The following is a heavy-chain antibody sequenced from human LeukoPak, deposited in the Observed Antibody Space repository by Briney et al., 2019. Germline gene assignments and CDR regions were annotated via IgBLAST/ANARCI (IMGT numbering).Heavy chain of an antibody. Sequence: SETLSLTCAVSGVSFDDYYWSWVRQTPGKGLEWIGEINHSGYTNDSPSLKSRVTLSIDTSRKQFSLNLRSVAVADAGIYYCTRMTTGHDYWGQGTLVTVSS. CDR3: TRMTTGHDY. D-gene: IGHD4-17*01. CDR1: GVSFDDYY. CDR2: INHSGYT. V-gene: IGHV4-34*01. J-gene: IGHJ4*02.